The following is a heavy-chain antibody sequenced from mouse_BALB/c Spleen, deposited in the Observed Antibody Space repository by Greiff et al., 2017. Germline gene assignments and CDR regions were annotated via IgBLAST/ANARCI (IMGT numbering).Heavy chain of an antibody. V-gene: IGHV5-17*02. Sequence: EVLLVESGGGLVQPGGSRKLSCAASGFTFSSFGMHWVRQAPEKGLEWVAYISSGSSTIYYADTVKGRFTISRDNPKNTLFLQMTRLRAEDTAMYYCARGGGSGTGAMDYWGQGTSGTVSS. CDR1: GFTFSSFG. D-gene: IGHD4-1*01. J-gene: IGHJ4*01. CDR3: ARGGGSGTGAMDY. CDR2: ISSGSSTI.